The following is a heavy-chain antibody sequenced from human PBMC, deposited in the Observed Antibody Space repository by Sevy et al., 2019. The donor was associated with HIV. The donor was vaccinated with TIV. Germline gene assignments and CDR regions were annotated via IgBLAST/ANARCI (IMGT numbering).Heavy chain of an antibody. V-gene: IGHV3-23*01. CDR1: GFSFTNYA. CDR3: AKEKDYYSSYAMDV. D-gene: IGHD3-22*01. Sequence: GGCLRLSCAASGFSFTNYAISCVRQAPGKGLEWVSVITSDGYSTYYADSVKGRFTISRDNSKNTVFLQMNSLRDEDTAVYYCAKEKDYYSSYAMDVWGQGTMVPVSS. J-gene: IGHJ6*02. CDR2: ITSDGYST.